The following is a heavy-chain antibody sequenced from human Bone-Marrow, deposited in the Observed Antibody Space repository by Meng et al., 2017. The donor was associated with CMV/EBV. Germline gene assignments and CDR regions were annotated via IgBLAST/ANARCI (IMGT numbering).Heavy chain of an antibody. Sequence: GGPLRLSCAASGFTVSGYGIHWVRQAPGKGLEWVAFIRYDGSNKYYADSVKGRFTISRDNSKNTAYVQMNSLRAEDTAVYYCAKGPSGGSYHFACWGQGTLVTGSS. D-gene: IGHD3-10*01. V-gene: IGHV3-30*02. CDR1: GFTVSGYG. CDR3: AKGPSGGSYHFAC. CDR2: IRYDGSNK. J-gene: IGHJ4*02.